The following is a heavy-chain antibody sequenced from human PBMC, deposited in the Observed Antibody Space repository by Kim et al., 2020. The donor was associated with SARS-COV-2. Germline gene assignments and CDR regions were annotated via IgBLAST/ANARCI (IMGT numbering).Heavy chain of an antibody. V-gene: IGHV3-74*01. CDR2: INSDGSST. J-gene: IGHJ4*02. Sequence: GGSLRLSCAASGFTFSSYWMHWVRQAPGKGLVWVSRINSDGSSTSYADSVKGRFTISRDNAKNTLYLQMNSLRAEDMAVYYCARDSESPQGDFDYWGQGTLVTVSS. CDR3: ARDSESPQGDFDY. D-gene: IGHD3-16*01. CDR1: GFTFSSYW.